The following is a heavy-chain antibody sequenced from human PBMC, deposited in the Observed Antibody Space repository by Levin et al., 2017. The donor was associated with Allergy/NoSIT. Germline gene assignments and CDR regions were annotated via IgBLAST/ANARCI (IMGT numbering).Heavy chain of an antibody. CDR2: ISSGSTYI. V-gene: IGHV3-21*01. CDR1: EFIFSSSG. D-gene: IGHD2-2*01. CDR3: ARGGSHPYCSSTNCYRWFDP. Sequence: LSLTCAASEFIFSSSGMNWVRQAPGKGLEWVSFISSGSTYINYADSVRGRFTISRDNAKNSLYLQMNRLRDEDTAVYYCARGGSHPYCSSTNCYRWFDPWGQGTLVTVSS. J-gene: IGHJ5*02.